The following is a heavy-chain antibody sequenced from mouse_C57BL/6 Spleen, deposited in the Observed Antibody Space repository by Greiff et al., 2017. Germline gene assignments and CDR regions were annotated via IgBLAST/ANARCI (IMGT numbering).Heavy chain of an antibody. CDR1: GFTFSSYG. CDR3: ARRNDGYSTFDY. CDR2: ISSGGSYT. Sequence: EVQRVESGGDLVKPGGSLKLSCAASGFTFSSYGMSWVRPTPDKRLEWVATISSGGSYTYYPDSVKGRFTISRDNAKNTLYLQMRSLKSEDTAMYYCARRNDGYSTFDYWGQGTTLTVSS. V-gene: IGHV5-6*01. J-gene: IGHJ2*01. D-gene: IGHD2-3*01.